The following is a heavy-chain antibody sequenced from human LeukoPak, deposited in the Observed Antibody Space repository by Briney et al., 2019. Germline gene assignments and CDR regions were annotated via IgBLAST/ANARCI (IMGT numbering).Heavy chain of an antibody. V-gene: IGHV3-30*02. CDR2: IGHNATKI. D-gene: IGHD3-16*01. J-gene: IGHJ4*02. CDR1: GFTFSTYG. Sequence: GGSLRLSCAASGFTFSTYGMHWVRQAPGKGLEWVAFIGHNATKIYYADSVQGRFTISRDNSKNTLYLEMNSLSGEDTALYYCAKDHVTWGNRYFDHWGQGTLGTVSS. CDR3: AKDHVTWGNRYFDH.